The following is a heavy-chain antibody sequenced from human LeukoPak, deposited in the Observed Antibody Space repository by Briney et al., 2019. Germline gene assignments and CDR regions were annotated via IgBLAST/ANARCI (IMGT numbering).Heavy chain of an antibody. CDR3: AKEGSITIFGVVLLDY. V-gene: IGHV3-23*01. J-gene: IGHJ4*02. CDR2: ISGSGGST. D-gene: IGHD3-3*01. CDR1: GFTFSTYS. Sequence: PGGSLRLSCAASGFTFSTYSMSWVRQAPGQGLGWGSSISGSGGSTYYADSVKGRFTMSSDNSKNTLYLQMNSLRAEDTAVYYCAKEGSITIFGVVLLDYWGQGTLVPVSS.